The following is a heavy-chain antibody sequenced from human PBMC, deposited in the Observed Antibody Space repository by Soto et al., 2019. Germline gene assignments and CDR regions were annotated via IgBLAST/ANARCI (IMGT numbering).Heavy chain of an antibody. CDR3: ARVPAASNWFDP. Sequence: PSETLSLTCTVSGGSIFSSYWTWIRQPPGKGLEWIGNVYYSGSTNYNPPLKSRITISVDTSKNQFSLNLSSVTAADTAVYYCARVPAASNWFDPWGQGTLVTVSS. D-gene: IGHD2-15*01. CDR1: GGSIFSSY. V-gene: IGHV4-59*01. J-gene: IGHJ5*02. CDR2: VYYSGST.